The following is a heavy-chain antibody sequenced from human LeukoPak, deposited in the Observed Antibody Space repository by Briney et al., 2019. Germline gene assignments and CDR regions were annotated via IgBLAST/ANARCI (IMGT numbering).Heavy chain of an antibody. J-gene: IGHJ4*01. CDR2: ISAGGGST. D-gene: IGHD6-13*01. V-gene: IGHV3-23*01. CDR3: ARDGTAPGLYFDL. CDR1: GFTFRSSA. Sequence: GGSLRLSCVASGFTFRSSAMTWVRQAPGKGLEWVSAISAGGGSTYDADSAKGRFSISRDNSKNTLYLQMNSLRAEDTAVYYCARDGTAPGLYFDLWGQGTLVTVSS.